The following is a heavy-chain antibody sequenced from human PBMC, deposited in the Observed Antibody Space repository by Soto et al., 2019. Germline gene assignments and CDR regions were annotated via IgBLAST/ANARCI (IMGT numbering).Heavy chain of an antibody. Sequence: EVQLVESGGGLVKPGGSLRLSCAASGFTFTRYSMNWVRQAPGTGLEWVSSISSTTNYIYYGDSMKGRFTISRDNAKNSLYLEMNSLRAEDTAVYYCARESEELTSNFDYWGQGTLVTVSS. CDR1: GFTFTRYS. CDR2: ISSTTNYI. D-gene: IGHD1-7*01. CDR3: ARESEELTSNFDY. J-gene: IGHJ4*02. V-gene: IGHV3-21*06.